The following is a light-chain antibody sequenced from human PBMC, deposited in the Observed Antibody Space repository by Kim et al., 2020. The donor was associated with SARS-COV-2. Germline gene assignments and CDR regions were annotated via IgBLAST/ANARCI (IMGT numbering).Light chain of an antibody. CDR1: SGDVAIYNY. CDR2: DVS. CDR3: SSYTTSSTFV. J-gene: IGLJ1*01. V-gene: IGLV2-14*03. Sequence: QSALTQPASVSGSPGQSITISCTGTSGDVAIYNYVSWYQQHPGKAPKVLIYDVSKRPSGVSDRFSGSKSGNSASLTISGLQTEDEANYYCSSYTTSSTFVFGTGTKGTVL.